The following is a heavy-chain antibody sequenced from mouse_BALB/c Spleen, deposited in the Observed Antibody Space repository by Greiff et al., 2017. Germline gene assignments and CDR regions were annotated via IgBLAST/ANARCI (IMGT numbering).Heavy chain of an antibody. CDR2: ISYDGSN. CDR1: GYSITSGYY. Sequence: EVKLMESGPGLVKPSQSLSLTCSVTGYSITSGYYWNLIRQLPGNKLEWMGYISYDGSNNYNPSLKNRISITRDTSKNQFFLKLNSVTTEDTATYYCASWYYAMDYWGQGTSVTVSS. CDR3: ASWYYAMDY. J-gene: IGHJ4*01. V-gene: IGHV3-6*02.